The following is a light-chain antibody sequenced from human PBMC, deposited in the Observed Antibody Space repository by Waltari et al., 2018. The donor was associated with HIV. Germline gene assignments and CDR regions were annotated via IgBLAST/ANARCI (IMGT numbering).Light chain of an antibody. CDR1: SSDVGGYNY. CDR3: CSHADTNRRV. CDR2: DVN. J-gene: IGLJ2*01. Sequence: QSALPQPRSMSGPPGQSVTISCTGTSSDVGGYNYVSWDQQHPGKAPRLMIFDVNKRPSGVPDRFSGAKSGNTAALTTSGPQSEEGADYYCCSHADTNRRVFGGGTKLTVL. V-gene: IGLV2-11*01.